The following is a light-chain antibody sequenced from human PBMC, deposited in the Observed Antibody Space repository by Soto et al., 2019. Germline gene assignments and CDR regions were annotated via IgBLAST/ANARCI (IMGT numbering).Light chain of an antibody. CDR3: QQYHNWPVT. Sequence: EIVMTQSPATLSVSPAERVTFSCRASQSVSTRLAWYQHKPGQAPRLLISGASTAATGIPPRFSGSGPGTDFTLTVNSLQSEDIAVYYCQQYHNWPVTFGGGTKVDIK. J-gene: IGKJ4*01. V-gene: IGKV3-15*01. CDR2: GAS. CDR1: QSVSTR.